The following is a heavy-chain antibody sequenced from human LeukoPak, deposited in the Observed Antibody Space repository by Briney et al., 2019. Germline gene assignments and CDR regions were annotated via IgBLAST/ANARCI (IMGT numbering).Heavy chain of an antibody. D-gene: IGHD5-18*01. CDR1: GGTFSSYA. J-gene: IGHJ4*02. Sequence: SVKVSCKASGGTFSSYAISWVRQAPGQGLEWMGRIIPIFGTANYAQKFQGRVTITTDESTSTAYMELSSLRSEDTAVYYCARDRGRGYSYGYDLDYWGQGTLVAVSS. CDR2: IIPIFGTA. V-gene: IGHV1-69*05. CDR3: ARDRGRGYSYGYDLDY.